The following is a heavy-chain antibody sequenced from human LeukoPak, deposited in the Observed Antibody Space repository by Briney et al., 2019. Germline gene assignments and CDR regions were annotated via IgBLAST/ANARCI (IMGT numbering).Heavy chain of an antibody. V-gene: IGHV4-31*03. J-gene: IGHJ3*02. CDR3: ARVEGGIAVAGNAFDI. D-gene: IGHD6-19*01. Sequence: TLSLTCTVSGGSISSGGYCWTWIRHHPGKGLEWIGYIYYSGTTYYNPSLKSRVTMSVDTSKNQFSLKLSSVTAADTAVYYCARVEGGIAVAGNAFDIWGQGTMVTVSS. CDR2: IYYSGTT. CDR1: GGSISSGGYC.